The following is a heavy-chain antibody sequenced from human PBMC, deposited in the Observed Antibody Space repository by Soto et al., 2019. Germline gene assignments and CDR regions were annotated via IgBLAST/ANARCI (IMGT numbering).Heavy chain of an antibody. D-gene: IGHD3-10*01. Sequence: QVPLAQSGAEVKKPGSSVTVSCKASGGTFSSYAIHWVRQAPGQGLEWMGGIIPMYGPAKYAQRFQDRVTITADESTTTVYMELTSLTSQDTAVYYCARVTSMVRGVIDNWFDPWGHGTLVTVSS. CDR1: GGTFSSYA. CDR3: ARVTSMVRGVIDNWFDP. CDR2: IIPMYGPA. J-gene: IGHJ5*02. V-gene: IGHV1-69*01.